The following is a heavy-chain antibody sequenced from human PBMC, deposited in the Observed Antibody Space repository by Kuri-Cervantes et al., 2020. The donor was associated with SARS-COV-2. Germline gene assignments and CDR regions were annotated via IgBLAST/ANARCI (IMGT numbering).Heavy chain of an antibody. CDR1: GFTFSSYS. J-gene: IGHJ4*02. D-gene: IGHD2-15*01. CDR3: AKTDCSGGSCYLADY. CDR2: ISGSGGST. Sequence: GGSLRLSCAASGFTFSSYSMNWVRQAPGKGLEWVSAISGSGGSTYYADSVKGRFTISRDNSKNTLYLQMNSLRAEDTAVYYCAKTDCSGGSCYLADYWGQGTLVTVSS. V-gene: IGHV3-23*01.